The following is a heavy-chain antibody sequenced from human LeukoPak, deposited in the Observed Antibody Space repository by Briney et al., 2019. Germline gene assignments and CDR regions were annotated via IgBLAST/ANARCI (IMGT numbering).Heavy chain of an antibody. Sequence: PSETLSLTCTVSGSISCYYWSWIRPPPGKGLEWIGYIYTSGSTNYTPSLESRVTISVDTSKNQFSLDLSSVTAADTAVYYCARQKCTSASCLTKNAFDIWGQGTMVTVSS. J-gene: IGHJ3*02. CDR3: ARQKCTSASCLTKNAFDI. V-gene: IGHV4-4*09. CDR2: IYTSGST. CDR1: GSISCYY. D-gene: IGHD2-2*01.